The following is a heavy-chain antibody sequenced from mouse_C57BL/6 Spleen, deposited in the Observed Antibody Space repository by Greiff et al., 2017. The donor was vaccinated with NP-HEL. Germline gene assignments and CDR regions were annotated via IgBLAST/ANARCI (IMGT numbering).Heavy chain of an antibody. Sequence: VQLKESGAELVRPGASVKLSCTASGFNIKDYYMHWVKQRPEQGLEWIGRIDPEDGDTEYAPKFQGKATMTADTSSNTAYLQLSSLTSEDTAVYYCTTIITTVDWYFDVWGTGTTVTVSS. CDR2: IDPEDGDT. CDR1: GFNIKDYY. D-gene: IGHD1-1*01. J-gene: IGHJ1*03. V-gene: IGHV14-1*01. CDR3: TTIITTVDWYFDV.